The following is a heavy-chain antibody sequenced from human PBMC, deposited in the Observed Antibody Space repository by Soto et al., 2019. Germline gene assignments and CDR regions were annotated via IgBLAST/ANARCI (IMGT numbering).Heavy chain of an antibody. Sequence: QVQLQESGPGLVKPSETLSLTCTVSGGSISSYYWTWIRQPPGKGLEWIGYIYYSGSTKYDPSLKSRVTISVDTSKNQFSLNVNSVTAADTAVYYCARITGSPNSGYFDYWGQGTLVTVSS. V-gene: IGHV4-59*01. D-gene: IGHD7-27*01. CDR2: IYYSGST. CDR1: GGSISSYY. J-gene: IGHJ4*02. CDR3: ARITGSPNSGYFDY.